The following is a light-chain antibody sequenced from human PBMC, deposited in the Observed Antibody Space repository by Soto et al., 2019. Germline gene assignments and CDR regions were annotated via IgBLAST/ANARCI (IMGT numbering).Light chain of an antibody. V-gene: IGLV2-23*02. Sequence: QSVLTQPASVSGSPGQSITISCTGTSSDIGSYNLVSWYQQHPGKAPKLMIYEDSKRPSGVSYRFSGSKSGNTASLTISGLQAEDEADYHCSSYAGGTTFVVFGGGTKLTVL. CDR1: SSDIGSYNL. J-gene: IGLJ3*02. CDR3: SSYAGGTTFVV. CDR2: EDS.